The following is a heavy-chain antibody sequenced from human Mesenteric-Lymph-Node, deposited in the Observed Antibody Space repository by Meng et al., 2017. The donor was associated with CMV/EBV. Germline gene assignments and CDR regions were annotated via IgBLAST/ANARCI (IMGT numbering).Heavy chain of an antibody. CDR3: ARDLHYDSSGYRF. J-gene: IGHJ4*02. D-gene: IGHD3-22*01. CDR1: GYTITDYY. Sequence: ASVMVSCKASGYTITDYYIHWVRQAPGQGPEWMGWINPNSGGTHSAQKSEGRITMTRDTSISTAYMDLSRLRADDTAVYYYARDLHYDSSGYRFWGQGTLVTVSS. V-gene: IGHV1-2*02. CDR2: INPNSGGT.